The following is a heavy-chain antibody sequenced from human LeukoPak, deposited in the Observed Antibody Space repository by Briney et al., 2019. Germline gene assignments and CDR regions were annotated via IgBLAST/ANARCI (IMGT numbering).Heavy chain of an antibody. J-gene: IGHJ4*02. CDR2: IYYSGST. CDR3: ARWALATVGSFDY. D-gene: IGHD4-23*01. V-gene: IGHV4-30-4*08. Sequence: PSETLSLTCTVSGGSISSGDYYWSWIRQAPGKGLEWIGYIYYSGSTYYNPSLKSRVTISVDTSKNQFSLKLSSVTAADTAVYYCARWALATVGSFDYWGQGTLVTVSS. CDR1: GGSISSGDYY.